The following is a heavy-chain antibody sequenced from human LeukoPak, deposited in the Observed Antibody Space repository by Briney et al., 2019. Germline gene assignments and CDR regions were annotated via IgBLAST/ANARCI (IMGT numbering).Heavy chain of an antibody. D-gene: IGHD3-16*02. J-gene: IGHJ4*02. Sequence: GGSLRLSCAASGFTFSNAWMSWVRQAPGKGLEWVSAISGSGGSTYYADSVKGRFTISRDNSKNTLYLQMNSLRAEDTAVYYCARSVLRLGELSLVYFDYWGQGTLVTVSS. V-gene: IGHV3-23*01. CDR3: ARSVLRLGELSLVYFDY. CDR2: ISGSGGST. CDR1: GFTFSNAW.